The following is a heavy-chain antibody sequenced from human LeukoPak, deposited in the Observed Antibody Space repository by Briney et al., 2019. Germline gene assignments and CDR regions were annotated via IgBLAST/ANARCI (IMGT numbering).Heavy chain of an antibody. V-gene: IGHV5-51*01. CDR3: ARHLAPYYSHTLLIAF. J-gene: IGHJ4*02. D-gene: IGHD1-26*01. CDR2: IYPGDSRT. CDR1: GYTFSKYW. Sequence: GESLRISCKGSGYTFSKYWIGWVRQMPVKGLEWVGIIYPGDSRTRYSPSFQGQVTISADESINTAYLQWSSLKASDTAMYYCARHLAPYYSHTLLIAFWGQGTLVTVSS.